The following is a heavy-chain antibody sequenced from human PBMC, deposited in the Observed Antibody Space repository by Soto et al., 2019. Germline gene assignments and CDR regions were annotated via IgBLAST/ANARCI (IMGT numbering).Heavy chain of an antibody. Sequence: GGSLRLSCAASGFTFSSYSMNWVRQAPGKGLEWVSSISSSSSYMYYADSVKGRFTISRDNAKNSLYLQMNSLRAEDTAVYYCARDRNEAYRDRWGQGTLVTVSS. CDR2: ISSSSSYM. CDR3: ARDRNEAYRDR. V-gene: IGHV3-21*01. D-gene: IGHD4-4*01. J-gene: IGHJ4*02. CDR1: GFTFSSYS.